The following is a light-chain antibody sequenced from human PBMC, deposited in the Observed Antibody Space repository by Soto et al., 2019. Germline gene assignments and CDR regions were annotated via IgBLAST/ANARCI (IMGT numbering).Light chain of an antibody. CDR1: QTISSW. CDR3: QQYTNTNNPWM. J-gene: IGKJ1*01. Sequence: DIQMTQSPSTLSASVRDRVTITCRASQTISSWLAWFQQRPGRAPKFLIYKASSLKNGVPLRFSGSGSGTQFTLTNSSLQPDDSATYYCQQYTNTNNPWMFGQGTKVDIK. V-gene: IGKV1-5*03. CDR2: KAS.